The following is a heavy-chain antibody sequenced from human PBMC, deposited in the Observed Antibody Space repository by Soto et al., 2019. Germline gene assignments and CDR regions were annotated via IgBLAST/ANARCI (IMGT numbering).Heavy chain of an antibody. Sequence: SETLSLTCAVYGGSFSGYYWSWIRQPPGKGLEWIGEINHSGSTNYNPSLKSRVTISVDTSKNQFSLKLSSVTAADTAVYYCARGQYYDYIWGSSANWFDPWGQGTLVTVSS. V-gene: IGHV4-34*01. CDR1: GGSFSGYY. J-gene: IGHJ5*02. CDR2: INHSGST. D-gene: IGHD3-16*01. CDR3: ARGQYYDYIWGSSANWFDP.